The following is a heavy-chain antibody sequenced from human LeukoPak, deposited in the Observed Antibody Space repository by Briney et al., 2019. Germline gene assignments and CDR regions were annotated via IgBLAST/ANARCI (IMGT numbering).Heavy chain of an antibody. CDR2: VRYDRSDK. Sequence: AGGSLRLSCAASGFSFSSYGMHWVRQAPGKGLEWVAFVRYDRSDKYYADSVKGRFTISRDNSKNTLYLQMNSLRAEDTAVYYCARDNYYDSSGYRDYWGQGTLVTVSS. CDR1: GFSFSSYG. J-gene: IGHJ4*02. D-gene: IGHD3-22*01. V-gene: IGHV3-30*02. CDR3: ARDNYYDSSGYRDY.